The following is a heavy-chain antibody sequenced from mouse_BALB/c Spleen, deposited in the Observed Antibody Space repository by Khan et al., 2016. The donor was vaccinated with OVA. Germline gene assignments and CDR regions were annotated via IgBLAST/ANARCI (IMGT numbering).Heavy chain of an antibody. J-gene: IGHJ3*01. CDR3: ARSYDYDVGGFAY. V-gene: IGHV2-9*02. D-gene: IGHD2-4*01. CDR2: IWTGGIA. CDR1: GFSLSNYG. Sequence: QVQLKESGPGLVAPSQSLSITCTVSGFSLSNYGIHWVRQPPGKGLEWLGVIWTGGIANYNSPLMSRLIISKDNSKSQVFLKMNRLQTDDTAIYYCARSYDYDVGGFAYWGQGTLVTVSA.